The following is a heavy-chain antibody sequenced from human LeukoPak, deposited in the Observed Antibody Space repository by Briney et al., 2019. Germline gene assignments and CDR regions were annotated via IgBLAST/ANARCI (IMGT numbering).Heavy chain of an antibody. CDR3: AGDGGYCSSTSCRINNWFDP. CDR2: INPNSGGT. CDR1: GYTFTGYY. Sequence: ASVKVSCKASGYTFTGYYMHWVRQAPGQGLEWMGWINPNSGGTNYAQKFQGRVTMTRDTSISTAYMELSRLRSDDTAVYYCAGDGGYCSSTSCRINNWFDPWGQGTLVTVSS. V-gene: IGHV1-2*02. J-gene: IGHJ5*02. D-gene: IGHD2-2*01.